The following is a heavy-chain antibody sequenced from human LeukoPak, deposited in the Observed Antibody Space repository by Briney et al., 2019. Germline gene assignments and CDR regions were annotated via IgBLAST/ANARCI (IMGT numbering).Heavy chain of an antibody. D-gene: IGHD3-22*01. CDR2: ISSSSTYI. CDR1: GFSFTNAW. CDR3: AKDCITMIVVAPCDY. V-gene: IGHV3-21*01. J-gene: IGHJ4*02. Sequence: TGGSLRLSCAASGFSFTNAWMSWVRQAPGKGLEWVSSISSSSTYIWYADSVKGRFTISRDNSKNTLYLQMNSLRAEDTAVYYCAKDCITMIVVAPCDYWGQGTLVTVSS.